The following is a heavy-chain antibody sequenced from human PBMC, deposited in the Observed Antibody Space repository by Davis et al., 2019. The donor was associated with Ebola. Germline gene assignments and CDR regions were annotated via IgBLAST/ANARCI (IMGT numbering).Heavy chain of an antibody. V-gene: IGHV4-39*07. J-gene: IGHJ5*02. CDR2: IYYIGTT. CDR3: ATNTTSSPWFHP. Sequence: PGGSLRLSCTVSGGSINSGSYYWAWIRQSPGKGLEWIGTIYYIGTTYYNPSLKSRLPISIDTSRNQFSLRLTSMTAADTAMYYCATNTTSSPWFHPWGQGTLVTVSS. D-gene: IGHD6-6*01. CDR1: GGSINSGSYY.